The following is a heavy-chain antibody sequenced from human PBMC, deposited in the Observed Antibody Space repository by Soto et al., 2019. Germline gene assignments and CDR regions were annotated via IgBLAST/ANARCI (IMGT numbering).Heavy chain of an antibody. J-gene: IGHJ6*02. V-gene: IGHV4-61*01. D-gene: IGHD3-3*01. CDR2: IYYSGRT. CDR1: GGSVSSGSYY. Sequence: QVQLQESGPGLVKPSETLSLTCTVSGGSVSSGSYYWSWIRQPPGKGLEWIGYIYYSGRTNYNPSLKSRVTISVDTSKNQFSLKLSSVTAADTAVYYCARAGDFWSGYYTGSGMDVWGQGTTVTVSS. CDR3: ARAGDFWSGYYTGSGMDV.